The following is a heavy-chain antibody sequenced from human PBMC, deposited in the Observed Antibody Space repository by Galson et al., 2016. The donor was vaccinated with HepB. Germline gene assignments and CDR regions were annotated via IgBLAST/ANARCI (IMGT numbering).Heavy chain of an antibody. Sequence: SLRLSCAASGFTFGTYTMHWIRQAPGEGLQWVSLITGDRANAYYADSVKGRFTISRDNAQNSLFLQMNSLRAEDTAMYYCVRLGVGNWGQGTPVTVSS. CDR3: VRLGVGN. CDR1: GFTFGTYT. D-gene: IGHD3-10*01. CDR2: ITGDRANA. J-gene: IGHJ4*02. V-gene: IGHV3-43*01.